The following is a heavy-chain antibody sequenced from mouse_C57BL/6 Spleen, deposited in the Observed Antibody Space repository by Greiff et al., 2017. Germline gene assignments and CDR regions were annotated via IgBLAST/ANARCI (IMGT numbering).Heavy chain of an antibody. CDR2: IDPNSGGT. D-gene: IGHD1-1*01. CDR3: ARYTTGFAY. V-gene: IGHV1-72*01. CDR1: GFTFTSYW. Sequence: QVQLQQPGAELVKPGASVKLSCTASGFTFTSYWMHWVKQRPGRGLEWIGRIDPNSGGTKYDAKFKSKATLTVAKPSSTAYLQLSSLTSEDAAVYYCARYTTGFAYWGQGTILTVSA. J-gene: IGHJ2*01.